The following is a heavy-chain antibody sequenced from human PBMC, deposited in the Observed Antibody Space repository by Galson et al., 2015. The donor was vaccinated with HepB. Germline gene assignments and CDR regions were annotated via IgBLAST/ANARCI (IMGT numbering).Heavy chain of an antibody. J-gene: IGHJ4*02. CDR2: MNPNSGNT. CDR3: ARVITMVQGVSGY. Sequence: SVKVSCKASGYTFTSYDINWVRQATGQGLEWMGWMNPNSGNTGYAQKFRGRVTMTRNTSISTAYMELSSLRSEDTAVYYCARVITMVQGVSGYWGQGTLVTVSS. D-gene: IGHD3-10*01. CDR1: GYTFTSYD. V-gene: IGHV1-8*01.